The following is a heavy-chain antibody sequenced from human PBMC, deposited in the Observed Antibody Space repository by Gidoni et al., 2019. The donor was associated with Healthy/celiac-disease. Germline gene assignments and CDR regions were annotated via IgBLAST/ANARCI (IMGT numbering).Heavy chain of an antibody. CDR3: ARDLGYGDYSFDY. CDR1: GFTVSSNY. CDR2: IYSGGST. D-gene: IGHD4-17*01. Sequence: EVQLVESGGGLIQPGGSLRLSCAASGFTVSSNYMSWVRQAPGKGLEWVSVIYSGGSTYYADSVKGRFTISRDNSKNTLYLQMNSLRAEDTAVYYCARDLGYGDYSFDYWGQGTLVTVSS. V-gene: IGHV3-53*01. J-gene: IGHJ4*02.